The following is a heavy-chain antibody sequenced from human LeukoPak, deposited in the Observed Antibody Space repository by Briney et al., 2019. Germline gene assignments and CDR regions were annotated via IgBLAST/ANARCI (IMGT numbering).Heavy chain of an antibody. CDR1: GFTVSSSY. CDR2: IYSGGST. Sequence: PGGSLRLSCAAPGFTVSSSYMSWVRQAPGKGLEWVSVIYSGGSTYYADSVKGRFTISRDNSKNTLYLQMNSLRAEDTAVYYCARGDAHYYYYMYVWGKGTTVTVSS. V-gene: IGHV3-53*01. CDR3: ARGDAHYYYYMYV. J-gene: IGHJ6*03.